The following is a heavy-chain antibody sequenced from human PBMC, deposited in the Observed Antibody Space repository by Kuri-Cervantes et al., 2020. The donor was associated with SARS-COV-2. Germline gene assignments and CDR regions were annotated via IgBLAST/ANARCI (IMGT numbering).Heavy chain of an antibody. V-gene: IGHV3-53*01. D-gene: IGHD3-16*01. CDR2: IYSGGST. Sequence: GESLKISCAASGFTVSSNYMSWVRQAPGKGLEWVSLIYSGGSTYYADSVKGRLTISRDNSKNTLYLQMNSLRAEDTAVYYCARVRGDYVPRGQGTLVTVSS. CDR3: ARVRGDYVP. CDR1: GFTVSSNY. J-gene: IGHJ5*02.